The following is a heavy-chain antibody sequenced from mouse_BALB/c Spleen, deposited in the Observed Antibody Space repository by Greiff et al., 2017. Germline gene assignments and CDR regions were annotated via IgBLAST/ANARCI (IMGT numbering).Heavy chain of an antibody. Sequence: EVNVVESGGGLVKPGGSLKLSCAASGFTFSSYAMSWVRQTPEKRLEWVATISSGGSYTYYPDSVKGRFTISRDNAKNTLYLQMSSLRSEDTAMYYCASPYYYGSSYQGWFAYWGQGTLVTVSA. V-gene: IGHV5-9-3*01. CDR1: GFTFSSYA. CDR3: ASPYYYGSSYQGWFAY. J-gene: IGHJ3*01. CDR2: ISSGGSYT. D-gene: IGHD1-1*01.